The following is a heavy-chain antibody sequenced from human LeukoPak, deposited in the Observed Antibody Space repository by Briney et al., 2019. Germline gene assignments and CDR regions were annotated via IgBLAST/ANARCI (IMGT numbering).Heavy chain of an antibody. CDR2: LIPVLGMS. CDR3: ARDRGGGFDLAFFDH. V-gene: IGHV1-69*04. Sequence: GASVKVSCKSSGGSYGTYAVNWVRQAPGQGLEWLGRLIPVLGMSHYAPGFQGRVTLTADRSTNTAYMELDRLTSDDTAVYFCARDRGGGFDLAFFDHWGQGTLVTVSS. CDR1: GGSYGTYA. D-gene: IGHD5-12*01. J-gene: IGHJ4*02.